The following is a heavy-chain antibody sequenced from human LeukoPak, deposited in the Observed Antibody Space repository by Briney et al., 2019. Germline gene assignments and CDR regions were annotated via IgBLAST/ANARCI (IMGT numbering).Heavy chain of an antibody. CDR1: GFTFSSYA. D-gene: IGHD3-22*01. V-gene: IGHV3-23*01. CDR3: ARSQYSYDSSGYYFPLYYFDY. J-gene: IGHJ4*02. CDR2: ISGSGGST. Sequence: GGSLRLSCAASGFTFSSYAMNWVRQAPGKGLEWVSTISGSGGSTFYADSVKGRFTISRDNSKNTLYLQMNSLRAEDTAVYYCARSQYSYDSSGYYFPLYYFDYWGQGTLVTVSS.